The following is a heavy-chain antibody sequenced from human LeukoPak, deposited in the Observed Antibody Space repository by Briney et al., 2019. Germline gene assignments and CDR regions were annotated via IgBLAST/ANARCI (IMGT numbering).Heavy chain of an antibody. Sequence: SETLSLTCAVYGGSFSGYYWSWIRQPPGKGLEWIGEINHSGSTNYNPSLKSRVTISVDTSKNQFSLKLSSVTAADTAVYYCAKALLGLGELSLYFDYWGQGTLVTVSS. V-gene: IGHV4-34*01. CDR3: AKALLGLGELSLYFDY. D-gene: IGHD3-16*02. CDR1: GGSFSGYY. CDR2: INHSGST. J-gene: IGHJ4*02.